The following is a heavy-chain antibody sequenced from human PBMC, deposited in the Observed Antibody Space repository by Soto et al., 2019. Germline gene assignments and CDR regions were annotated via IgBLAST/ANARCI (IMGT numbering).Heavy chain of an antibody. CDR1: GGSISSGDYY. Sequence: SETLSLTCTVSGGSISSGDYYWSWIRQPPGKGLEWIGYIYYNGSTYYNPSLKSRVTISVDTSENQFSLKLSSVTAADTAVYYCARDSPYDFWSGYTNAFDIWGQGTMVTVSS. J-gene: IGHJ3*02. D-gene: IGHD3-3*01. CDR3: ARDSPYDFWSGYTNAFDI. V-gene: IGHV4-30-4*01. CDR2: IYYNGST.